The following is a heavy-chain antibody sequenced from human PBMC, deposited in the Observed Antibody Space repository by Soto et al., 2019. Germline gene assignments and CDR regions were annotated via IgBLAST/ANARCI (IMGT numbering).Heavy chain of an antibody. CDR1: GGTFSSYA. V-gene: IGHV1-69*01. CDR2: LIPIFGTA. Sequence: QVQLVQSGAEVKKPGSSVKVSCKASGGTFSSYAISWVRQAPGQGLEWMGELIPIFGTANYAQKFQGRVTINADESTSTAYMELSSLRSEDTAVYYGARGHSGSYYYYGMDVWGQGTTVTVSS. J-gene: IGHJ6*02. D-gene: IGHD1-26*01. CDR3: ARGHSGSYYYYGMDV.